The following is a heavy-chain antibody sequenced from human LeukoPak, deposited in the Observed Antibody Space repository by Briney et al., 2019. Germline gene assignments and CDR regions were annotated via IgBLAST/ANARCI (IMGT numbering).Heavy chain of an antibody. CDR3: ARIRTSGGAISRSYMDV. CDR1: GSSFTSYW. D-gene: IGHD3-16*02. J-gene: IGHJ6*03. CDR2: IYPGDSDT. Sequence: KAGESLQISCQGSGSSFTSYWIGWVRQMPGKGLEWMGIIYPGDSDTRYSPSFQGQVTISADKSISTAYLQWSSLKASDTAMYYCARIRTSGGAISRSYMDVWGKGTTVTISS. V-gene: IGHV5-51*01.